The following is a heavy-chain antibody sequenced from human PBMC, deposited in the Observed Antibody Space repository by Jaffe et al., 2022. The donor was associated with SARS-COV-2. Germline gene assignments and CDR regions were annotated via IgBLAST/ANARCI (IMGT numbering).Heavy chain of an antibody. V-gene: IGHV1-2*06. CDR3: ARDMRTYSSSFYYGMDV. CDR1: GYTFTGYY. J-gene: IGHJ6*02. Sequence: QVQLVQSGAEVKKPGASVKVSCKASGYTFTGYYMHWVRQAPGQGLEWMGRINPNSGGTNYAQKFQGRVTMTRDTSISTAYMELSRLRSDDTAVYYCARDMRTYSSSFYYGMDVWGQGTTVTVSS. D-gene: IGHD6-6*01. CDR2: INPNSGGT.